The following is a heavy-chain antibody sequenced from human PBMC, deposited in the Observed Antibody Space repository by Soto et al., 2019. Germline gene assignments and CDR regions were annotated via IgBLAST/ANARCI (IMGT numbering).Heavy chain of an antibody. D-gene: IGHD3-10*01. CDR2: IYYSGST. Sequence: PSETLSLTCTVSGVSISSYYWSWIRQPPGKGLEWIGYIYYSGSTNYNPSLKSRVTISVDTSKNQFSLKLSSVTAADTAVYYCARRIKFRAYYYGSGRNDAFDIWGQGTMVTVSS. CDR1: GVSISSYY. V-gene: IGHV4-59*08. J-gene: IGHJ3*02. CDR3: ARRIKFRAYYYGSGRNDAFDI.